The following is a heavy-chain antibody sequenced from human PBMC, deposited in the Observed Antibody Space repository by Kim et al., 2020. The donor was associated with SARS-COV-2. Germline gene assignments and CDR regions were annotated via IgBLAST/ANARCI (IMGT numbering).Heavy chain of an antibody. V-gene: IGHV3-9*01. Sequence: GGSLRLSCAASGFTFDDYAMHWVRQAPGKGLEWVSGIRWNSGSIDYADSVKGRFTISRDNAKNSLYLQMNSLRAEDTALYYCAKEKSSGYFRWFDPWGQGTLVTVSS. J-gene: IGHJ5*02. CDR3: AKEKSSGYFRWFDP. CDR2: IRWNSGSI. CDR1: GFTFDDYA. D-gene: IGHD3-22*01.